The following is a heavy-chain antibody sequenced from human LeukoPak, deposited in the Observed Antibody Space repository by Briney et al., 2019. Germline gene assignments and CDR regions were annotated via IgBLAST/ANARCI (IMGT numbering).Heavy chain of an antibody. CDR3: ARGLHTRYGSGSYYRPPRYYFDY. J-gene: IGHJ4*01. Sequence: SETLSLTCAVYGGSFSGYYWSWIRQPPGKGLEWIGEINHSGSTNYNPSLKSRVTISVDTSKNQFSLKLSSVTAADTAVYYCARGLHTRYGSGSYYRPPRYYFDYGGQEPWSPSPQ. V-gene: IGHV4-34*01. CDR1: GGSFSGYY. CDR2: INHSGST. D-gene: IGHD3-10*01.